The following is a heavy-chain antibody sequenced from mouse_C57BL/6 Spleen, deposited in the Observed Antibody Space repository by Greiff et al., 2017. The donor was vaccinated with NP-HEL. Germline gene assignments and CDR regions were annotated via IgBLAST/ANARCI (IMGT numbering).Heavy chain of an antibody. CDR1: GYTFTSYW. Sequence: QVHVKQPGAELVKPGASVKMSCKASGYTFTSYWITWVKQRPGQGLEWIGDIYPGSGSTNYNEKFKSKATLTVDTSSSTAYMQLSSLTSEDSAVYYCARRGYGNYHYYFDYWGQGTTLTVSS. CDR3: ARRGYGNYHYYFDY. V-gene: IGHV1-55*01. D-gene: IGHD2-1*01. CDR2: IYPGSGST. J-gene: IGHJ2*01.